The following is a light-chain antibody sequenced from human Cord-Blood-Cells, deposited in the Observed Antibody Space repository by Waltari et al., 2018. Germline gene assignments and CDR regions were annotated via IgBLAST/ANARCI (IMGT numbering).Light chain of an antibody. CDR3: SSYTSSSTVV. CDR2: DVG. CDR1: SSDVGSYNR. V-gene: IGLV2-18*02. Sequence: QSALTQPPSVSGSPGQSVTISCTGTSSDVGSYNRVSWYQQPPGTAPKLMIYDVGSRPSWVPDRFTGSKAGNTASLPISGRQAEDEADYYCSSYTSSSTVVFGGGTKLTVL. J-gene: IGLJ2*01.